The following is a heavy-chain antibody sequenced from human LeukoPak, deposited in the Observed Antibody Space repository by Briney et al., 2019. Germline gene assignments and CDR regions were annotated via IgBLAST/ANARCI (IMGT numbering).Heavy chain of an antibody. CDR2: ISGDGESS. V-gene: IGHV3-23*01. CDR1: GFTFNTYF. D-gene: IGHD3-16*02. J-gene: IGHJ6*02. Sequence: GRSLRLSCAASGFTFNTYFISWVRRAPGKGLEWVSAISGDGESSYYADSVKGRFTISRDNSNNTLYLQMNSLSAEDTAVYYCAKVTGKEYDYGWGTYRFYGMDVWGQGTTVTVSS. CDR3: AKVTGKEYDYGWGTYRFYGMDV.